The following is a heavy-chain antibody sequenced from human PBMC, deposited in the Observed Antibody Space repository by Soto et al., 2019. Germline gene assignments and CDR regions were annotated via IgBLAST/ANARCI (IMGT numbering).Heavy chain of an antibody. D-gene: IGHD2-21*02. J-gene: IGHJ3*02. CDR3: ARVERGTATSVVDAFNI. Sequence: QVQLQQWGAGLLKPSETLSLTCAVYGGFVSSGSYYWSWIRQPPGKGLEWIGEMSHSGGTHFNPSLKSRITFSVDTSKNQFSLKMSSVTAADTALYYCARVERGTATSVVDAFNIWGPGTMVTVSS. CDR2: MSHSGGT. V-gene: IGHV4-34*01. CDR1: GGFVSSGSYY.